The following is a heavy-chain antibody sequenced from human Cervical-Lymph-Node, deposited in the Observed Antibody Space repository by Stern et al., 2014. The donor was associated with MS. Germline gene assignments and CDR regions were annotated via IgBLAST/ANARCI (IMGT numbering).Heavy chain of an antibody. CDR1: GYNFASYW. Sequence: EMQLEESGAAVKKPGESLKISCKGSGYNFASYWIGWGRQGPGKGLEWMGIIYPDDSDARYTPSFQGQVTMSADKSIGTAYLQWSSLKASDTAFYFCARKGTYGLDYWGQGALVTVSS. V-gene: IGHV5-51*01. D-gene: IGHD3-10*01. CDR3: ARKGTYGLDY. CDR2: IYPDDSDA. J-gene: IGHJ4*02.